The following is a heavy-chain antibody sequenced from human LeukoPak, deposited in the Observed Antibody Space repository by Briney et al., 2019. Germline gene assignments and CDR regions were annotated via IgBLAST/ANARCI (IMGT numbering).Heavy chain of an antibody. CDR1: GGTFSSYA. CDR3: ARETWTKDDYNNKDRYYFDY. Sequence: SVKVSCKASGGTFSSYAISWVRQAPGQGLEWMGGIIPIFGTANYAQKFQGRVTITTDESTSTAYMELSSLRSEDTAVYYCARETWTKDDYNNKDRYYFDYWGQGTLVTVSS. J-gene: IGHJ4*02. CDR2: IIPIFGTA. D-gene: IGHD4-11*01. V-gene: IGHV1-69*05.